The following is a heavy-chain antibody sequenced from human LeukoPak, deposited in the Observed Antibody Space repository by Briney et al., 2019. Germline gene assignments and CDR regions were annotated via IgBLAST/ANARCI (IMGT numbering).Heavy chain of an antibody. CDR3: ARGQGLRWHNYYYYYYMDV. CDR1: GGSISSSNYY. D-gene: IGHD4-23*01. J-gene: IGHJ6*03. Sequence: SETLSLTCTVSGGSISSSNYYWGWIRQPPGKGLEWIGSIYYSGSTYYNPSLKSRVTISVDTSKNQFSLKLSSVTAADTAVYYCARGQGLRWHNYYYYYYMDVWGKGTTVTVSS. CDR2: IYYSGST. V-gene: IGHV4-39*07.